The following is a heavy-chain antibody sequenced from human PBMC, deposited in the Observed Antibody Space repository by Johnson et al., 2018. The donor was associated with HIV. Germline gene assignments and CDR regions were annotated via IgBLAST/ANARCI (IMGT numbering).Heavy chain of an antibody. J-gene: IGHJ3*02. D-gene: IGHD6-13*01. Sequence: QVQLVESGGGVVQPGRSLRLSCVASGFTFSSYDMHWVRQAPGKGLEWVAVIWYDGSNKYYADSVKGRFTISRDNSKNTLYLQMNSLRAEDTAVYYCARRKIAAAGRDAFDIWGQGTMVTVSS. CDR2: IWYDGSNK. V-gene: IGHV3-33*08. CDR3: ARRKIAAAGRDAFDI. CDR1: GFTFSSYD.